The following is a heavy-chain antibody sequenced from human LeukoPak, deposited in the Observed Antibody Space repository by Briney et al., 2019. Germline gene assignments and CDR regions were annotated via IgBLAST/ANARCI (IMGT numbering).Heavy chain of an antibody. V-gene: IGHV1-46*01. CDR1: GYTFTSYY. J-gene: IGHJ5*02. CDR2: INPSGGST. Sequence: ASLKVSCKASGYTFTSYYMHWVRQAPGQGLEWMGIINPSGGSTSYAQKFQGRVTMARVTFTRTVYMELSSLRSEDTAVYYCARAEGGSYLPSWGQGTLVTVSS. D-gene: IGHD1-26*01. CDR3: ARAEGGSYLPS.